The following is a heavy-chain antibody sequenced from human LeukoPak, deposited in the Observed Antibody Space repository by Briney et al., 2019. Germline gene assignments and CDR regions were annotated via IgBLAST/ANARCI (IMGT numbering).Heavy chain of an antibody. CDR1: GGSISSYY. CDR2: IYHSGGT. D-gene: IGHD5-12*01. J-gene: IGHJ6*02. V-gene: IGHV4-59*12. Sequence: SETLSLTCTVSGGSISSYYWSWIRQPPGKGLEWIGEIYHSGGTNYNPSLKNRVTISVDKSKNQFSLKVNSVTAADTAVYYCATYDPGRIAYGLDVWGQGTTVTVSS. CDR3: ATYDPGRIAYGLDV.